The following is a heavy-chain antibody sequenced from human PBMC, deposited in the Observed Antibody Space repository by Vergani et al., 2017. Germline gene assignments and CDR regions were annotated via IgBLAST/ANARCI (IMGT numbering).Heavy chain of an antibody. CDR2: INPNSGGT. CDR1: GYTFHGYY. Sequence: QVQLVQSGAEVKKPGASVKGSCKASGYTFHGYYMHWVRQAPGQGLEWMGWINPNSGGTNYAQKFQGRVTMTRDTSISTAYLQWNSLRTSDTAMYYCAKRIGAYSYGLDSWGQGTRVTVSS. V-gene: IGHV1-2*02. CDR3: AKRIGAYSYGLDS. J-gene: IGHJ4*02. D-gene: IGHD5-18*01.